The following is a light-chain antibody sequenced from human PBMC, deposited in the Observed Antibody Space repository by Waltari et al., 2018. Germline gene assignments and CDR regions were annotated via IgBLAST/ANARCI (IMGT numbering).Light chain of an antibody. CDR1: DSDVGAYHF. CDR3: SSYTTSSAPGV. CDR2: EVR. Sequence: QSALTQPASVSGSPGQSITISCSGTDSDVGAYHFLSWYQQHPGKAPHLIIDEVRNRPSGISNRFSASKSGNTASLTISGLQAEDEADYYCSSYTTSSAPGVFGTGTRVTVL. J-gene: IGLJ1*01. V-gene: IGLV2-14*01.